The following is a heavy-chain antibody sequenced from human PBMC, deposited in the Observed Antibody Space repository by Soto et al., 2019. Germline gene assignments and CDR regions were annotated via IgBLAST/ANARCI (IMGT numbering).Heavy chain of an antibody. D-gene: IGHD1-26*01. Sequence: GGSVRLSCAASGFTLSSYSMNWVRQAPGKGLEWVSSISSSSGHIYYADSLKGRFTISRDNAKNSLYLQMNSLRAEDTAVYYCTRHWLATREFDYWGQGTLGTVSS. CDR3: TRHWLATREFDY. CDR2: ISSSSGHI. V-gene: IGHV3-21*01. J-gene: IGHJ4*02. CDR1: GFTLSSYS.